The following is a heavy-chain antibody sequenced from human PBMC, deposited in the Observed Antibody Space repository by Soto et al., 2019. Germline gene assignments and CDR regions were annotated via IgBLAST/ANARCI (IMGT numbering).Heavy chain of an antibody. J-gene: IGHJ4*02. D-gene: IGHD3-10*01. CDR2: INHSGST. CDR3: ARDGSMVRGATYDY. Sequence: SETLSLTCAVYGGSFSGYYWSWIRQPPGKGLEWIGEINHSGSTNYNPSLKSRVTISVDTSKNQFSLKLSSVTAADTAVYYCARDGSMVRGATYDYWGQGTLVTVSS. V-gene: IGHV4-34*01. CDR1: GGSFSGYY.